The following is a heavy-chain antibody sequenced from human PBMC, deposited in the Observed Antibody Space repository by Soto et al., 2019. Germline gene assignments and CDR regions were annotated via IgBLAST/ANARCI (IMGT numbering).Heavy chain of an antibody. CDR1: GYTFTSYG. D-gene: IGHD1-26*01. J-gene: IGHJ5*02. V-gene: IGHV1-18*01. CDR3: ARGLSWARVGATTSWFDP. CDR2: ISAYNGNT. Sequence: QVQLVQSGAEVKKPGASVKVSCKASGYTFTSYGISWVRQAPGQGLEWMGWISAYNGNTNYAQKLQGRVTMTTDTSMSTAYMELRSLRSDDTAVYYCARGLSWARVGATTSWFDPWGQGTLVTVSS.